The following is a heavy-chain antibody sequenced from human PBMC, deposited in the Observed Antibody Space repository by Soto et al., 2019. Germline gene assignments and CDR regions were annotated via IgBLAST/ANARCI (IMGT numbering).Heavy chain of an antibody. CDR2: ISGSGGST. Sequence: EVQLLESGGGLVQPGGSLRLSCAASGFTFSSYAMSWVRQAPGKGLEWVSAISGSGGSTYYADSVKGRFTISRDNSNNALYLQMNSLRAEDTAVYYCAKARRGPKAFDIWGPGTMVTVSS. D-gene: IGHD3-10*01. J-gene: IGHJ3*02. CDR3: AKARRGPKAFDI. V-gene: IGHV3-23*01. CDR1: GFTFSSYA.